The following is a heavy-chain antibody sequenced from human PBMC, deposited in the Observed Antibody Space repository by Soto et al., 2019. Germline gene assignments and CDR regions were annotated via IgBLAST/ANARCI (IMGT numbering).Heavy chain of an antibody. V-gene: IGHV4-30-2*01. CDR1: GGSISSGGYS. J-gene: IGHJ4*02. CDR3: ARGWTSYYFDY. CDR2: IYHSGST. Sequence: LSLTCAVSGGSISSGGYSWSWIRQPPGKGLEWIGYIYHSGSTYYNPSLKSRVTISVDRSKNQFSLKLSSVTAADTAVYYCARGWTSYYFDYWGQGTLVTVSS. D-gene: IGHD3-10*01.